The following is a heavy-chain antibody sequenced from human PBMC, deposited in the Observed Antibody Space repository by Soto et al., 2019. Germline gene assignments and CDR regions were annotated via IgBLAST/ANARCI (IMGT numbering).Heavy chain of an antibody. J-gene: IGHJ3*02. CDR3: ASTTAYLGVGPDDSSGWYPLNVPLDI. V-gene: IGHV1-3*01. CDR2: INAGNGNT. CDR1: GYTFTSYA. D-gene: IGHD6-19*01. Sequence: VKVSCKASGYTFTSYAMHWVRQAPGQRLEWMGWINAGNGNTKYSQKFQGRVTITRDTSASTAYMELSSLRSEDTAVYYCASTTAYLGVGPDDSSGWYPLNVPLDIWGQGTMVT.